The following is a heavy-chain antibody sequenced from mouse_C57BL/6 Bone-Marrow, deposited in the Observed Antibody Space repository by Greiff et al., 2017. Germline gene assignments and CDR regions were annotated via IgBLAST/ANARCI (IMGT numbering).Heavy chain of an antibody. CDR3: GYYYGSTLFAY. CDR1: GYTFTSYG. CDR2: IYPRSGNT. D-gene: IGHD1-1*01. J-gene: IGHJ3*01. Sequence: QVQLKQSGAELARPGASVKLSCKASGYTFTSYGISWVKQRTGQGLEWIGEIYPRSGNTYYNEKFKGKATLTADKSSSTAYMELRSLTSEDSAVYFCGYYYGSTLFAYWGQGTLVTVSA. V-gene: IGHV1-81*01.